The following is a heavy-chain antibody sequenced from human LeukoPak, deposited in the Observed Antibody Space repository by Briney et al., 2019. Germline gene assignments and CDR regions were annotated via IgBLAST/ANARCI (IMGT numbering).Heavy chain of an antibody. Sequence: GGSLRLSCTASGFTFGDYAMSWFRQAPGKALEWVGFIRSKAYGGTTEYAASVKGRFTISRDDSKSIAYLQMNSLKTEDTAVYYCTTQRRRGATTSSWYFDLWGRGTLVTVSS. CDR2: IRSKAYGGTT. CDR1: GFTFGDYA. CDR3: TTQRRRGATTSSWYFDL. V-gene: IGHV3-49*03. D-gene: IGHD1-26*01. J-gene: IGHJ2*01.